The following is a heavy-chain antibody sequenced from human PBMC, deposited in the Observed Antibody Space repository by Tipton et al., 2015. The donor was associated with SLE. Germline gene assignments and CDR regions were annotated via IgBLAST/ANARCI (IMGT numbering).Heavy chain of an antibody. J-gene: IGHJ3*02. CDR3: AREKWDAFDI. Sequence: TLSLTCAVSGGSISSGGYSWSWIRQPPGKGLEWIGYIYHSGSTYYNPSLKSRVTISVDTSKNQFSLKLSSVTAADTAVYYYAREKWDAFDIWGQGTMVTVSS. D-gene: IGHD2-8*01. V-gene: IGHV4-30-2*01. CDR1: GGSISSGGYS. CDR2: IYHSGST.